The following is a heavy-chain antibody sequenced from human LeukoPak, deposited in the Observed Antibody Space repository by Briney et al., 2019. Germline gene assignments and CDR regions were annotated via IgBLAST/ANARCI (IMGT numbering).Heavy chain of an antibody. J-gene: IGHJ5*02. CDR2: IYGGGST. V-gene: IGHV3-66*01. Sequence: GGSLRLSCAASGFTVSSNYMSWVRQAPGKGLEWVSVIYGGGSTYYADSVKGRFTISRDNSKNTLNLQMNSLRAEDTAVYYCARVADLGSSSWFDPWGQGTLVTVSS. CDR1: GFTVSSNY. CDR3: ARVADLGSSSWFDP. D-gene: IGHD6-13*01.